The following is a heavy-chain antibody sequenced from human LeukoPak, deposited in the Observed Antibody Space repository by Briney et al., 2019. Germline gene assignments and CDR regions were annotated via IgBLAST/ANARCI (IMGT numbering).Heavy chain of an antibody. CDR3: AKDPKRAPSALVDY. CDR1: GFTFSNYA. CDR2: IICSGGTT. D-gene: IGHD6-25*01. J-gene: IGHJ4*02. V-gene: IGHV3-23*01. Sequence: GGSLRLSCATSGFTFSNYAVSWVRQAPGKGLEWVSSIICSGGTTYYADSVKGRFTISRDNSKNTLYLQMNSLRAEDTAVYYCAKDPKRAPSALVDYWGQGTLVTVSS.